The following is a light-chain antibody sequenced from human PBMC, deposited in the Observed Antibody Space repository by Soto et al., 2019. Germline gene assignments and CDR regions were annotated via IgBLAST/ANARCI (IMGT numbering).Light chain of an antibody. CDR2: QDS. CDR3: QAWDSSTGV. Sequence: SYELTQPPSVSVSPGQTASITCSGDKLGDKYACWYQQKPGQSPVLVIYQDSKRPSGIPERFSGSNSGNTATLTISGTQAMDEADYYCQAWDSSTGVFGAGTKLTVI. J-gene: IGLJ1*01. V-gene: IGLV3-1*01. CDR1: KLGDKY.